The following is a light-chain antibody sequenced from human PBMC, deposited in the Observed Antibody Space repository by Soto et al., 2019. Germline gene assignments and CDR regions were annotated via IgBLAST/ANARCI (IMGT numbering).Light chain of an antibody. Sequence: DIQMTQSPSSLSASVGDRVTITCRASQSISSYLNWYQQKPGKAPKLLIYAASSLQSGVPSRFSGSGSGTDFTLTISSLQPEDFATCYCQQSYSTLRTFGPGTKVDIK. CDR3: QQSYSTLRT. V-gene: IGKV1-39*01. CDR2: AAS. CDR1: QSISSY. J-gene: IGKJ3*01.